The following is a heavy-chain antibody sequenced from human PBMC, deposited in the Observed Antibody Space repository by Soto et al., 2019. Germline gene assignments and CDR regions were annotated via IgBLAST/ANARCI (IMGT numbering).Heavy chain of an antibody. V-gene: IGHV1-8*01. CDR3: AREWGGVVAATKYDYYYGMDV. CDR2: MNPNSGNT. Sequence: ASVKVSCKASGYTFTSYDINWVRQATGQGLEWMGWMNPNSGNTGYAQKFQGRVTMTRNTSISTAYMELSSLSSEDTAVYYCAREWGGVVAATKYDYYYGMDVWGQGTTVTVSS. J-gene: IGHJ6*02. CDR1: GYTFTSYD. D-gene: IGHD2-15*01.